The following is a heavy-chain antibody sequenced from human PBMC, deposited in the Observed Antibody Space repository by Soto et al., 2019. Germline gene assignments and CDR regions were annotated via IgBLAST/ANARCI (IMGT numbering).Heavy chain of an antibody. V-gene: IGHV3-15*07. CDR3: TTESYSYTTVVRYAC. CDR1: GFIFSNAW. D-gene: IGHD5-18*01. CDR2: IKSKINGGTA. J-gene: IGHJ1*01. Sequence: PGGSLRLSCAASGFIFSNAWINWVRQVPGKGLEWVGRIKSKINGGTADYAAPVQGRFAVSRDDSKNMVFLQMNSLKTEDTGIYYGTTESYSYTTVVRYACWGEGTVVT.